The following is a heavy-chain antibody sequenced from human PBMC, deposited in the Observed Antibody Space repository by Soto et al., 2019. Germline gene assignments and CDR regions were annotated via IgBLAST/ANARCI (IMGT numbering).Heavy chain of an antibody. CDR1: GFTFSNYG. CDR3: AKDMAAAAHQGDAFDI. V-gene: IGHV3-33*03. J-gene: IGHJ3*02. D-gene: IGHD6-13*01. Sequence: QVQLVESGGGVVKPGRSLRLSCAASGFTFSNYGMHWVRQAPGKGVEWVAVIWNDGTNKYYVDSVRGRFTISRDDSKNTLYLEMNSLRAEDTGVYYCAKDMAAAAHQGDAFDIWGLGTMVSVSA. CDR2: IWNDGTNK.